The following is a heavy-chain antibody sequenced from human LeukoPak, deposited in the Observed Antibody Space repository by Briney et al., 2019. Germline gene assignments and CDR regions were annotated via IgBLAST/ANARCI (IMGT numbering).Heavy chain of an antibody. Sequence: GASVKVSCKASGGTFSSYAISWVRQAPGQGLEWMGGIIPIFGTANYAQKFQGRVTITTDESTSTAYMELSSLRSEDTAVYYCARNPRSYSSSERYYYYCMDVWGKGTTVTVSS. V-gene: IGHV1-69*05. CDR3: ARNPRSYSSSERYYYYCMDV. CDR1: GGTFSSYA. J-gene: IGHJ6*03. D-gene: IGHD6-6*01. CDR2: IIPIFGTA.